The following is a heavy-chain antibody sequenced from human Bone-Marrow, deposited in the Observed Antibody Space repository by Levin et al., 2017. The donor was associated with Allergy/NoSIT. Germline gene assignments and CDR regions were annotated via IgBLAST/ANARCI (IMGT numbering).Heavy chain of an antibody. D-gene: IGHD2-2*02. CDR3: ARGIGSEVVVVPAAIRCVLSPRRWFDP. J-gene: IGHJ5*02. CDR2: MNPNSGNT. V-gene: IGHV1-8*01. Sequence: ASVKVSCKASGYTFTSYDINWVRQATGQGLEWMGWMNPNSGNTGYAQKFQGRVTMTRNTSISTAYMELSSLRSEDTAVYYCARGIGSEVVVVPAAIRCVLSPRRWFDPWGQGTLVTVSS. CDR1: GYTFTSYD.